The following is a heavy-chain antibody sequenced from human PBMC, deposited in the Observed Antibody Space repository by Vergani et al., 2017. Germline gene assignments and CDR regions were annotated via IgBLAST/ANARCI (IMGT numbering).Heavy chain of an antibody. CDR1: GGSLDIHSQT. Sequence: QAQLQESGPRLVKPSQTLSLTCSFSGGSLDIHSQTWGWIRQPAGEGREWIGLIDVKGNSNFSPSLESRVTMTADASRGRFSLNLRSVITSDTAVYYCVRVLHTSYILGAFDIWGQGIKVTVSS. CDR2: IDVKGNS. J-gene: IGHJ3*02. V-gene: IGHV4-61*02. CDR3: VRVLHTSYILGAFDI. D-gene: IGHD2-21*01.